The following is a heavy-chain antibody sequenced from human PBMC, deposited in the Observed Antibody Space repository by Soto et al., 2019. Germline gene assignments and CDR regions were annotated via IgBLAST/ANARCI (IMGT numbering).Heavy chain of an antibody. CDR2: ISAYNGNT. D-gene: IGHD3-10*01. CDR1: GYTFTSYG. J-gene: IGHJ3*02. CDR3: ARVITWRPYYYGSGTYDAFDI. Sequence: ASVKVSCKASGYTFTSYGISGVRQAPGQGLEWMGWISAYNGNTNYAQKLQGRVTMTTDTSTSTAYMELRSLRSDDTAVYYCARVITWRPYYYGSGTYDAFDIWGQGTMVTVSS. V-gene: IGHV1-18*01.